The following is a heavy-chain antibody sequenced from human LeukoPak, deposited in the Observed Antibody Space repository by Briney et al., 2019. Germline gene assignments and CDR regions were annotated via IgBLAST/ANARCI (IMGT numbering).Heavy chain of an antibody. Sequence: TSETLSLTCTVSGGSISSGGYYWSWIRQHPGKGLEWIGYIHSSGSTNYNPSLKSRVTMSADTSKNQLSLKLNSVTAADSAIYHCARYGDYFFDQWGQGTLVTVSS. CDR3: ARYGDYFFDQ. D-gene: IGHD4-17*01. J-gene: IGHJ4*02. CDR1: GGSISSGGYY. V-gene: IGHV4-61*08. CDR2: IHSSGST.